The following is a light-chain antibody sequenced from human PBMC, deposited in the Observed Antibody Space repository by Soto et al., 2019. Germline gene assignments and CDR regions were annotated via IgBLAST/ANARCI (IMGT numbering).Light chain of an antibody. Sequence: EIVLTQSPATLSLSPGERATLSCRASQSVSSYLAWYQQKPGQAPRLLIYDASNRATGIPARFSGSGSGTDFTLTISSLAPEDFAVYYWQQRSNSLFTYGPGTKVDIK. V-gene: IGKV3-11*01. CDR3: QQRSNSLFT. CDR2: DAS. J-gene: IGKJ3*01. CDR1: QSVSSY.